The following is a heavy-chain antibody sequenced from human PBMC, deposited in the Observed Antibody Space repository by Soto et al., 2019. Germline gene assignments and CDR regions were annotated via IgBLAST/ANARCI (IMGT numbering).Heavy chain of an antibody. CDR3: AREGGYGSGTQPFK. Sequence: QVQLVQSGAEVKKPGSSVKVSCKASGGTFSSYTISWVRQAPGQGLEWMGRIIPILGIANYAQKFQGRVTITADKSTSTAYMELRSLRSEDTAVYYCAREGGYGSGTQPFKWGQGTLVTVSS. D-gene: IGHD3-10*01. CDR2: IIPILGIA. J-gene: IGHJ4*02. CDR1: GGTFSSYT. V-gene: IGHV1-69*08.